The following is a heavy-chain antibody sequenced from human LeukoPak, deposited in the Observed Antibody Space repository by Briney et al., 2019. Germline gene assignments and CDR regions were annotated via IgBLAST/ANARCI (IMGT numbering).Heavy chain of an antibody. Sequence: PGGSLRLSCAASGFTFDDYAMHWVRQAPGKGLEWVSAVSGDGGGTYYADSVKGRFTISRDNSKNTLYLQMNSLRAEDTAVYYCAKHLHSSGWSYFDYWGQGTLVTVSS. J-gene: IGHJ4*02. CDR3: AKHLHSSGWSYFDY. D-gene: IGHD6-19*01. V-gene: IGHV3-23*01. CDR2: VSGDGGGT. CDR1: GFTFDDYA.